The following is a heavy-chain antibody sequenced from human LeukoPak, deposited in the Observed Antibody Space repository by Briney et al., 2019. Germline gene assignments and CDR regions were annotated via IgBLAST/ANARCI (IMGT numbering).Heavy chain of an antibody. CDR1: GFTFSSYS. D-gene: IGHD6-6*01. CDR3: ASSAGGSSGAFDI. V-gene: IGHV3-21*01. Sequence: PGGSLRLSCAASGFTFSSYSMNWVRQAPGKGLEWVSSISSSSSYIYYADSVKGRFTISRDNAKNSLCLQMNSLRAADTAVYYCASSAGGSSGAFDIWGQGTMVTVSS. J-gene: IGHJ3*02. CDR2: ISSSSSYI.